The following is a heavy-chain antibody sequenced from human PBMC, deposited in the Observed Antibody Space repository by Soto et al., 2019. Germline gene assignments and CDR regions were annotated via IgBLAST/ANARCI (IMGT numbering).Heavy chain of an antibody. V-gene: IGHV4-61*01. J-gene: IGHJ6*02. Sequence: PSETLSLTCTVSGGSVSSGSYYSSWIRQPPGKGLEWIGYIYYSVSTNYNPSLKSRVTISVDTSKYQFSLKLSSVTDADTSVYYCARFRGMDVWGQGATVTVSS. CDR2: IYYSVST. CDR3: ARFRGMDV. CDR1: GGSVSSGSYY.